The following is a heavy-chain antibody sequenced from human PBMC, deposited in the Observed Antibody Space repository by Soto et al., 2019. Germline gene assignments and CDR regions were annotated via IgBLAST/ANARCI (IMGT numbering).Heavy chain of an antibody. D-gene: IGHD3-10*01. CDR2: IWYDGSNK. Sequence: QVQLVESGGGVVQPGRSLRLSCAASGFTFSSYGMHWVRQAPGKGLEWVAVIWYDGSNKYYADSVKGRFTISRDNSKNTLYLQMNSLRAEDTAVYYCARDRNSRWAVRGQEVGESDYWGQGTLVTVSS. CDR1: GFTFSSYG. V-gene: IGHV3-33*01. CDR3: ARDRNSRWAVRGQEVGESDY. J-gene: IGHJ4*02.